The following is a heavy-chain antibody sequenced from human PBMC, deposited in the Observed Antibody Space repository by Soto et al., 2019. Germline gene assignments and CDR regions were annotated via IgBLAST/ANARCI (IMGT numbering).Heavy chain of an antibody. CDR1: GDTFTSYV. J-gene: IGHJ1*01. Sequence: QVHLVQSGAEVKKPGSSVKVSCKLSGDTFTSYVINWVRQAPGQGLEYVGGIIPLFGTTNYAQKFQDRVTMTAHASTNTAHMDLGTLRSEDTAIYYCGRHLLAVGSRRGDWGQSTHVTLSS. CDR2: IIPLFGTT. V-gene: IGHV1-69*01. D-gene: IGHD6-19*01. CDR3: GRHLLAVGSRRGD.